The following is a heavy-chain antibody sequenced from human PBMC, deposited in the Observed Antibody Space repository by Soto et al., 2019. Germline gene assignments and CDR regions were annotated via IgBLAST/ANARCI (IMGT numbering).Heavy chain of an antibody. CDR2: IDPSDSYT. CDR3: ARGYCTTTICDPWFDP. CDR1: GYSFTSYW. J-gene: IGHJ5*02. Sequence: GESLKISCKGSGYSFTSYWISWVRQMPGKGLEWMGRIDPSDSYTNYSPSFQGHVTISADKSISTAYLQWSSLKASDTAMYYCARGYCTTTICDPWFDPWGQGTLVTVSS. D-gene: IGHD2-2*01. V-gene: IGHV5-10-1*01.